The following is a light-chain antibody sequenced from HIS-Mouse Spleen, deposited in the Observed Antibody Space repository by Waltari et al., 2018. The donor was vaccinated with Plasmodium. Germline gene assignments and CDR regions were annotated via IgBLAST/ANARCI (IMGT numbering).Light chain of an antibody. CDR1: SSDVGGYTY. J-gene: IGLJ2*01. Sequence: QSALPQPPSASGSPGQSVTISCTGPSSDVGGYTYLSWYQQHPGKAPKLMIYEVSKRPSGVPDRFSGSKSGNTASLTVSGLQAEDEADYYCSSYAGSNNLVFGGGTKLTVL. CDR2: EVS. CDR3: SSYAGSNNLV. V-gene: IGLV2-8*01.